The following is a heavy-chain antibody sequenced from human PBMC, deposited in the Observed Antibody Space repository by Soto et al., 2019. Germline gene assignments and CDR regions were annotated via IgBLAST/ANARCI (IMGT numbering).Heavy chain of an antibody. CDR1: GGSVSSGSYY. CDR2: IYYSGST. Sequence: QVQLQESGPGLVKPSETLSLTCTVSGGSVSSGSYYWSWIRQPPGKGLEWIGYIYYSGSTNYNPPLKSRVTISVDTSKNQFSLKLSSVTAADTAVYYCATTRDGYWGQGTLVTVSS. J-gene: IGHJ4*02. V-gene: IGHV4-61*01. CDR3: ATTRDGY.